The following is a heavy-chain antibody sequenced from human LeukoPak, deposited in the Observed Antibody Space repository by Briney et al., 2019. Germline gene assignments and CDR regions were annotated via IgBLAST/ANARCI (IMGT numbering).Heavy chain of an antibody. Sequence: GGSLRLSCAASGFTFSSYGMHWVRQAPGKGLEWVAVIWYDGSNKNYADSVKGRFTISRDNSKNTLYLQMNSLRAEDTAVYYCARDPLRSVYCSSTSCYLDYWGLGTLVTVSS. CDR1: GFTFSSYG. J-gene: IGHJ4*02. CDR3: ARDPLRSVYCSSTSCYLDY. D-gene: IGHD2-2*01. V-gene: IGHV3-33*01. CDR2: IWYDGSNK.